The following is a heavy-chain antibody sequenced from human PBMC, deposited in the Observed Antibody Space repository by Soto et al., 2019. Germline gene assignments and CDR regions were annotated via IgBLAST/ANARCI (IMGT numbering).Heavy chain of an antibody. D-gene: IGHD2-8*01. CDR3: TTPHGRNAFDI. CDR1: GFTFSNAW. CDR2: IKSKTDGGTT. V-gene: IGHV3-15*01. Sequence: RGGSLRLSCAASGFTFSNAWMSWVRQAPGKGLEWVGRIKSKTDGGTTNYAAPVKGRFTISRDDSKNTLYLQMNSLQTEDTAVYYCTTPHGRNAFDIWGQGTMVTVSS. J-gene: IGHJ3*02.